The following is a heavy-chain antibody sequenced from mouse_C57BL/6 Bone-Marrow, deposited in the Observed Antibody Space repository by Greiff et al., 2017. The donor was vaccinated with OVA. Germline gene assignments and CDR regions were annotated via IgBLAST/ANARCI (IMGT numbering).Heavy chain of an antibody. J-gene: IGHJ2*01. CDR3: ARERTRDFDY. V-gene: IGHV1-4*01. CDR2: INPSSGYT. CDR1: GYTFTSYT. Sequence: QVQLKESGAELARPGASVKMSCKASGYTFTSYTMHWVKQRPGQGLEWIGYINPSSGYTKYNQKFKDKATLTADKSSSTAYMQLSSLTSEDSAVYYCARERTRDFDYWGQGTTLTVSS.